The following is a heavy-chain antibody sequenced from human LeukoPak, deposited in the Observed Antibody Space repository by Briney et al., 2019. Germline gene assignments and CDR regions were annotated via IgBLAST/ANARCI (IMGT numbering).Heavy chain of an antibody. CDR1: GGSISSGGYY. J-gene: IGHJ4*02. CDR2: IYYSGST. CDR3: AREGPAAIDY. V-gene: IGHV4-31*03. Sequence: KASETLSLTCTVSGGSISSGGYYWSWIRQHPGKGLEWIGYIYYSGSTYYNPSLKSRVTISVDTSKNQFSLKLSSVTAADTVVYYCAREGPAAIDYWGQGTLVTVSS. D-gene: IGHD2-2*01.